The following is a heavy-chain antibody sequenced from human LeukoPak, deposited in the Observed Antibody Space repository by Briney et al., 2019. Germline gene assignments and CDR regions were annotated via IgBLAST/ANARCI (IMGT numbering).Heavy chain of an antibody. CDR1: GGSISSGDYY. J-gene: IGHJ6*02. D-gene: IGHD3-10*01. CDR3: ARDAVDGSGPRYYYYYGMDV. V-gene: IGHV4-30-4*01. Sequence: SETLSLTCTVSGGSISSGDYYWSWIRQPPGTGLEWIGYIYYSGSTYYNPSLKSRVTISVDTSKNQFSLKLSSVTAADTAMYYCARDAVDGSGPRYYYYYGMDVWGQGTTVTVSS. CDR2: IYYSGST.